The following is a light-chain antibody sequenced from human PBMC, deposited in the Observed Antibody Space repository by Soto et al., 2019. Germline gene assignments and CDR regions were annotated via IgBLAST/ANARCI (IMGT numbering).Light chain of an antibody. CDR2: GAS. V-gene: IGKV3-15*01. CDR3: QQYIRWPLT. Sequence: ELVMTQSPATLSVSRGETATLSCRASQSVSSNLAWYQQKPGQAPSILIYGASTRATGTPARFSGSGSGTECTLTISSLQSEDFAVYYCQQYIRWPLTFGGGTKVDIK. J-gene: IGKJ4*01. CDR1: QSVSSN.